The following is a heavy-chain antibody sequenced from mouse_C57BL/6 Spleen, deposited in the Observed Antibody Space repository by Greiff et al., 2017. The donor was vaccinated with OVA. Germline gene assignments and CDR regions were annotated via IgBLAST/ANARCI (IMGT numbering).Heavy chain of an antibody. V-gene: IGHV3-6*01. J-gene: IGHJ4*01. D-gene: IGHD1-1*01. CDR3: ARDYGSSYYYAMDY. Sequence: ESGPGLVKPSQSLSLTCSVTGYSITSGYYWNWIRQFPGNKQEWMGYISYDGSNNYNPSLKNRISITRDTSKNQFFLKLNSVTTEDTATYYCARDYGSSYYYAMDYWGQGTSVTVSS. CDR2: ISYDGSN. CDR1: GYSITSGYY.